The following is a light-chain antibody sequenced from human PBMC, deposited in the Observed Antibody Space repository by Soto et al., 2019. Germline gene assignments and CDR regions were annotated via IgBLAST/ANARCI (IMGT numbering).Light chain of an antibody. CDR3: ETWDSNSWV. Sequence: QSVLTQSSSASASLGSSVKLTCTLSSGHSSYIIAWHQQQPGKAPRYLMKLEDSGGYNKGSGVPDRFSGSSSGADRYLTISNLQFEDEADYYCETWDSNSWVFGGGTKLTV. CDR1: SGHSSYI. CDR2: LEDSGGY. V-gene: IGLV4-60*02. J-gene: IGLJ3*02.